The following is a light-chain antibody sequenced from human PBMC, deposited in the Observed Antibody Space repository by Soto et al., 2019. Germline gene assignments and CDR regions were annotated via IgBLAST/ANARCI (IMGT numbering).Light chain of an antibody. J-gene: IGKJ1*01. V-gene: IGKV1-5*03. CDR1: QSISNW. CDR2: KAS. Sequence: DIQMTQSPSTLSASVGDRVTITCRASQSISNWLAWYQQKPGEAPKLLIYKASNLESGVSSRFSGSGSGTEFTLTISSLQSEDFAVYYCQHYQNLWAFGQGTKVDI. CDR3: QHYQNLWA.